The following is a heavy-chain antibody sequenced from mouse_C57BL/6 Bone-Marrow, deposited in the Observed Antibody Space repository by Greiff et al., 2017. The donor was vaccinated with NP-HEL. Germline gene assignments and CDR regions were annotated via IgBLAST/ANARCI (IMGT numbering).Heavy chain of an antibody. CDR2: IYPRSGNT. CDR1: GYTFTSYG. V-gene: IGHV1-81*01. Sequence: QVQLKQSGAELARPGASVKLSCKASGYTFTSYGISWVKQRTGQGLEWIGEIYPRSGNTYYNEKFKGKATLTADKSSSTAYMELRSLTSEDSAVYFCARELGCAMDYWGQGTSVTVSS. J-gene: IGHJ4*01. CDR3: ARELGCAMDY. D-gene: IGHD4-1*01.